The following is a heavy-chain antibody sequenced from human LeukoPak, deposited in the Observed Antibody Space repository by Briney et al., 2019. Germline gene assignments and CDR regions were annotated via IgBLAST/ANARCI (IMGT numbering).Heavy chain of an antibody. CDR1: GGSFSGYY. Sequence: SETLSLTCAVSGGSFSGYYWSWIRQPPGRGLEWIGEINHSGSTNYNPSLKSRVTISVDTSKNQFSLKLSSVTAADTAVYYCARGKPFFDYWGQGTLVTVSS. V-gene: IGHV4-34*01. J-gene: IGHJ4*02. CDR2: INHSGST. CDR3: ARGKPFFDY.